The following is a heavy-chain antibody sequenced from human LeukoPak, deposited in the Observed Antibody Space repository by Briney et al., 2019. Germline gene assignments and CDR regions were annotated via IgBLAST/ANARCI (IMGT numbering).Heavy chain of an antibody. CDR3: ARDRDTEGHYFDY. CDR2: INPSGGST. Sequence: ASVKVSCKASGYTFTSYYMHWVRQAPGQGLEWMGIINPSGGSTSYTQKFQGRVTMTRDTSTSTVYMELRSLRSEDTAVFYCARDRDTEGHYFDYWGQGTPVTVSS. CDR1: GYTFTSYY. V-gene: IGHV1-46*01. J-gene: IGHJ4*02. D-gene: IGHD5-18*01.